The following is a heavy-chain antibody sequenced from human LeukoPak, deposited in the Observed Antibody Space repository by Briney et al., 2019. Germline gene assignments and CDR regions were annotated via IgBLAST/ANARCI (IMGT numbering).Heavy chain of an antibody. J-gene: IGHJ4*02. CDR2: MNPNSGNT. V-gene: IGHV1-8*01. Sequence: ASVXXXXKASGYTFTSYDINWVRQAAGQGLEWMGWMNPNSGNTGYAQKFQGRVTMTRNTSISTAYMELSSLRSEDTAVYYCARGYSREEAPDYWGQGTLVTVSS. D-gene: IGHD2-15*01. CDR3: ARGYSREEAPDY. CDR1: GYTFTSYD.